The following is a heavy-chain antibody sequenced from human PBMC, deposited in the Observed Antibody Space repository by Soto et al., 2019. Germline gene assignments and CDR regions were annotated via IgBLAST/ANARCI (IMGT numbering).Heavy chain of an antibody. CDR3: AREASHFDWLPLFDY. J-gene: IGHJ4*02. D-gene: IGHD3-9*01. CDR1: GYTFTSYG. V-gene: IGHV1-18*01. CDR2: ISAYNGNT. Sequence: ASVKVSCKASGYTFTSYGISWVRQAPGQGLEWMGWISAYNGNTNYAQKLQGRVTMTTDTSTSTAYMELRSLRSDDTAVYYCAREASHFDWLPLFDYWGQGTLVTVSS.